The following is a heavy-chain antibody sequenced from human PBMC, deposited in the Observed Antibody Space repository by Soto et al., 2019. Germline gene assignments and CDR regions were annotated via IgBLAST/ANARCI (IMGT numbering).Heavy chain of an antibody. CDR2: ISAYNGNT. CDR1: GSTFTRYG. J-gene: IGHJ4*02. CDR3: ARAGEGLAVAVGDY. V-gene: IGHV1-18*01. Sequence: ASVKVSCKASGSTFTRYGISWVRQAPGQGLEWMGWISAYNGNTNYAQKLQGRVTMTTDTSTSTAYMELRSLRSDDTAVYYCARAGEGLAVAVGDYWGQGTLVTVSS. D-gene: IGHD6-19*01.